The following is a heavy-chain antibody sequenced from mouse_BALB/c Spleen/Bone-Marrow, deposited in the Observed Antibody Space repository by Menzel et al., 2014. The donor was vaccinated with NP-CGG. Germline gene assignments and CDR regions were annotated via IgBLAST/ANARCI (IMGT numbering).Heavy chain of an antibody. Sequence: VQLQQSGAELVKPGAPVKLSCKASGYTFTSYWMNWVKQRPGRGLEWIGRIDPSDSETHYNQKFKDKATLNVDKSSSTAYIQLSSLTSEDSAVYYCARRGYGYGFAYWGQGTLITVSA. V-gene: IGHV1-69*02. J-gene: IGHJ3*01. CDR2: IDPSDSET. D-gene: IGHD1-2*01. CDR3: ARRGYGYGFAY. CDR1: GYTFTSYW.